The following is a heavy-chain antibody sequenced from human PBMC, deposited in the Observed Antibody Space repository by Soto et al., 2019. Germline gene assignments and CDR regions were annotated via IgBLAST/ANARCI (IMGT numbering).Heavy chain of an antibody. CDR3: TRLSHVVVVAATEDAFDI. CDR1: GFTFSGSA. Sequence: EVQLVESGGGLVQPGGSLKLSCAASGFTFSGSAMHWVRQASGKGLEWVGRIRSKANSYATAYAASVKGRFTISRDDSKTTEYRQMRSLKTEDTAVYYCTRLSHVVVVAATEDAFDIWGQGTMVTVSS. D-gene: IGHD2-15*01. V-gene: IGHV3-73*01. J-gene: IGHJ3*02. CDR2: IRSKANSYAT.